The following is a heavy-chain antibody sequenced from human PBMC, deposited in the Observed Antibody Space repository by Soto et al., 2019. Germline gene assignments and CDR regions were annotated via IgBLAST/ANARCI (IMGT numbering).Heavy chain of an antibody. D-gene: IGHD3-22*01. CDR1: GFTFSSYG. V-gene: IGHV3-30*18. J-gene: IGHJ4*02. CDR2: ISYDGSNK. Sequence: QVQLVESGGGVVQPGRSLRLSCAASGFTFSSYGMHWVRQAPGKGLEWVAVISYDGSNKYYADSVKGRFTISRDNSKNXLYLQMNSLRAEDTAVYYCAKGLDYSSGYQDYFDYWGQGTLVTVSS. CDR3: AKGLDYSSGYQDYFDY.